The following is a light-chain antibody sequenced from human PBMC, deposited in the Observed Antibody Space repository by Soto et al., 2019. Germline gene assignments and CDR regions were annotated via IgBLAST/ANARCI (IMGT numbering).Light chain of an antibody. CDR3: QQYESTPPT. Sequence: DIVMTQSPDSLAVSLGERATINCKSSQSVLYSSNNKNYLAWYQQRPGQPPKLLIYWASTRESGVPDRFSGSGSGTDFTLTITSLQAEDVAVYYCQQYESTPPTFCQGTKLEIK. V-gene: IGKV4-1*01. CDR1: QSVLYSSNNKNY. CDR2: WAS. J-gene: IGKJ2*01.